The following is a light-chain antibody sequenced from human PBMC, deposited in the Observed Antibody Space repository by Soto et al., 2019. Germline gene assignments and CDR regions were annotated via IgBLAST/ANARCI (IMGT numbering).Light chain of an antibody. V-gene: IGKV1-39*01. Sequence: DIQMTQSPSSLSASVGDRVTITCRASQSISTFLNWYQQKPGKAPNLLIYTASTLHGGVTSRFSGSGSGTDFTLTISSLQPADFATYYCQQSFTAPWTFGQGTRVEIK. CDR2: TAS. CDR3: QQSFTAPWT. CDR1: QSISTF. J-gene: IGKJ1*01.